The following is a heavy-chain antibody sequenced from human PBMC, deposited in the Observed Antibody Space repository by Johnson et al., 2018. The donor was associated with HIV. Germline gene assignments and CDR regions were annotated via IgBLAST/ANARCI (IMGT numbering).Heavy chain of an antibody. CDR2: INWNGGST. CDR1: GFTFDDYG. CDR3: ARSLGSFVVAFDI. J-gene: IGHJ3*02. D-gene: IGHD1-26*01. V-gene: IGHV3-20*04. Sequence: AQLVESGGVLVQPGGSLRLSCAASGFTFDDYGMSWVRQPPGKGLEWVSTINWNGGSTGYADSVKGRFTISRDNAKNSLYLQMNSLRAEDTALYYCARSLGSFVVAFDIWGQGTMVTVSS.